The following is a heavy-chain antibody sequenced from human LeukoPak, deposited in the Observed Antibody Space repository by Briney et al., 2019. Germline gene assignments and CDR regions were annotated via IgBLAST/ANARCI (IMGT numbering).Heavy chain of an antibody. CDR3: ARHEETVTDDNWFDP. CDR1: GGSISSYY. D-gene: IGHD4-17*01. CDR2: IYTSGST. Sequence: SETLSLTCTVSGGSISSYYWSWIRQPPGKGLEWIGYIYTSGSTNYNPSLKSRVTISVDTSKNQFSLKLSSVTAADTAVYYCARHEETVTDDNWFDPWGKGTTVTVSS. V-gene: IGHV4-4*09. J-gene: IGHJ5*01.